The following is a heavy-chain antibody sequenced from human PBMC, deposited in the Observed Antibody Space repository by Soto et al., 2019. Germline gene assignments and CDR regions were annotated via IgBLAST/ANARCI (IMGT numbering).Heavy chain of an antibody. CDR1: GGSFSGYY. CDR3: AREQRTGYSSSWYPRHRWFDP. CDR2: INHSGST. J-gene: IGHJ5*02. V-gene: IGHV4-34*01. Sequence: SETLSLTCAVYGGSFSGYYWSWIRQPTGKGLEWIGEINHSGSTNYNPSLKSRVTISVDTSKNQFSLKLSSVTAADTAVYYCAREQRTGYSSSWYPRHRWFDPWGQGTLVTVS. D-gene: IGHD6-13*01.